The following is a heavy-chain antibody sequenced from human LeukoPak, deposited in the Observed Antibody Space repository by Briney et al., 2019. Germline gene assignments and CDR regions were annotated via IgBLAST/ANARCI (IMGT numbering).Heavy chain of an antibody. CDR1: GFTFSSYG. Sequence: GGSLRLSCVASGFTFSSYGMHWLRQAPGKGLEWVAFIRYDGSNKYYADSVKGRFTISRDNSKNTLNLQMNSLRAEDTAVYCCAKETYYYDSSPEVFFDYWGQGTLVTVSS. D-gene: IGHD3-22*01. V-gene: IGHV3-30*02. CDR2: IRYDGSNK. CDR3: AKETYYYDSSPEVFFDY. J-gene: IGHJ4*02.